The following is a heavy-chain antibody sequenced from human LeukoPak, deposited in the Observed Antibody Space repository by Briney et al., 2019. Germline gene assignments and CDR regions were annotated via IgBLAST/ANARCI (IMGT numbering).Heavy chain of an antibody. CDR2: IYYSGST. D-gene: IGHD6-19*01. V-gene: IGHV4-39*01. CDR1: GGSISSSSYY. CDR3: ARREVAGTFYYYYYGMDV. J-gene: IGHJ6*02. Sequence: SETLSLTCTVSGGSISSSSYYWGWIRQPPGKGLEWIVSIYYSGSTYYNPSLKSRVTISVDTSKNQFSLKLSSVTAADTAVYYCARREVAGTFYYYYYGMDVWGQGTTVTVSS.